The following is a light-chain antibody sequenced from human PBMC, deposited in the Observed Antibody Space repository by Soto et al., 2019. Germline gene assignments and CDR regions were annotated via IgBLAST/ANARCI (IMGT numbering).Light chain of an antibody. CDR3: QQYGSTPYT. V-gene: IGKV3-20*01. CDR2: GAS. J-gene: IGKJ2*01. CDR1: QSVRINY. Sequence: EILLTQSPGTLSLSPGERATLSCRASQSVRINYLAWYQQKPGQAPRHLIHGASGRATGIPDRFSGSGSGTDFTLTISRLEHEDVAVYYCQQYGSTPYTFGQGTKLEI.